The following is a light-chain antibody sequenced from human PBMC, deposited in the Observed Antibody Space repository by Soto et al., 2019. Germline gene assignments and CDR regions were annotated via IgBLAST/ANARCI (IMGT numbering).Light chain of an antibody. Sequence: DIVMTQSPLSLPVTPGEPASISCRSSQSLLHSNGYNYLDSYLQKPGQSPQLLIYLGSHRASGVPYGFSGSGSGTDFTLKISRVEAEDVGVYYCMQALQTPLTFGGGTKVEIK. J-gene: IGKJ4*01. V-gene: IGKV2-28*01. CDR1: QSLLHSNGYNY. CDR2: LGS. CDR3: MQALQTPLT.